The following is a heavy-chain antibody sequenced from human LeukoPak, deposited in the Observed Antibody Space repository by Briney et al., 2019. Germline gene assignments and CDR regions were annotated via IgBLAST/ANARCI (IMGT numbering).Heavy chain of an antibody. CDR3: ARHGRFLEWLPFDY. Sequence: SETLSLTCAVYGGSFSGYYWSWIRQPPGKGLEWIGSIYYSGSTYYNPSLKSRVTISVDTSKNQFSLKLSSVTAADTAVYYCARHGRFLEWLPFDYWGQGTLVTVSS. J-gene: IGHJ4*02. CDR1: GGSFSGYY. CDR2: IYYSGST. V-gene: IGHV4-34*01. D-gene: IGHD3-3*01.